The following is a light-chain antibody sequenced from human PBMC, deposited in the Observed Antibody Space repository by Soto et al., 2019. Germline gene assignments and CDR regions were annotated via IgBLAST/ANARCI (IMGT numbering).Light chain of an antibody. V-gene: IGKV3-11*01. CDR2: DAS. CDR1: QSVGDY. J-gene: IGKJ4*01. Sequence: DIVLTQSPGTLSLSPGERATLSCRASQSVGDYLGWYQQKPGQAPRLLIYDASQRATGVPARFSASGSGTDFTLTISSLEPEDFAIYYCQQREDWPRAFGGGTKVDIK. CDR3: QQREDWPRA.